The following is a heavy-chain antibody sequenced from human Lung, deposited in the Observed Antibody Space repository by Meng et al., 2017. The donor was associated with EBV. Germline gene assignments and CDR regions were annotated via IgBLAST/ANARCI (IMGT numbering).Heavy chain of an antibody. CDR2: SYYSVST. CDR1: GGSISNGGYY. D-gene: IGHD2-2*01. J-gene: IGHJ5*02. V-gene: IGHV4-31*01. Sequence: VRLQQSGPGLLKPSQTLSLTCSISGGSISNGGYYRSWIRQQPGKGLEWIEYSYYSVSTYYNPSLQSLVTISVDTSENQFTLNLSSVTAADNVVNYRARVVPGPYNWFDPWRQATLVTVSS. CDR3: ARVVPGPYNWFDP.